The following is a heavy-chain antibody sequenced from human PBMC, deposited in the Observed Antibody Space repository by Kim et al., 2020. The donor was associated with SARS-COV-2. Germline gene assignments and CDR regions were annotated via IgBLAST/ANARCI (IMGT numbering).Heavy chain of an antibody. V-gene: IGHV4-59*01. J-gene: IGHJ4*02. CDR2: IYYSGST. CDR3: ARAMYSGNYPYYFDF. Sequence: SETLSLTCTVSSGSISSYYWNWIRQTPGKGLEWIGYIYYSGSTDYNPSLKSRVTISLDTSKNHFSLNLTSVTAADTAVYYCARAMYSGNYPYYFDFWGQGTLVTVSS. CDR1: SGSISSYY. D-gene: IGHD1-26*01.